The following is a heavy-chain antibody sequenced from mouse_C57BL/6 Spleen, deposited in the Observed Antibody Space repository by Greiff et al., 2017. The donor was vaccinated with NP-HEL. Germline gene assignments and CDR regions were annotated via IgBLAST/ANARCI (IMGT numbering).Heavy chain of an antibody. CDR3: ARLTTVVAHFDY. CDR1: GYTFTSYW. D-gene: IGHD1-1*01. V-gene: IGHV1-64*01. CDR2: IHPNSGST. Sequence: VQLQQPGAELVKPGASVKLSCKASGYTFTSYWMHWVKQRPGQGLEWIGMIHPNSGSTNYNEKFKSKATLTVDKSSSTAYMQLSSLTSEDSAVYYCARLTTVVAHFDYWGQGTTLTVSS. J-gene: IGHJ2*01.